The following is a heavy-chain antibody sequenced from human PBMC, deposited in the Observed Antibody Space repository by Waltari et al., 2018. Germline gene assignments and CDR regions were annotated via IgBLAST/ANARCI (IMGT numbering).Heavy chain of an antibody. D-gene: IGHD3-16*01. V-gene: IGHV3-73*01. CDR3: TSTPLAGY. CDR2: IRSKANRYGT. CDR1: GFTFSDST. Sequence: EVQLVESGGGLVQPGGSLKISCAASGFTFSDSTIYWVRQASGKGLEGVGRIRSKANRYGTEYAASVKGRFTISRDDSKNTAYLQMNSLKTEDTAVYYCTSTPLAGYWGQGSLVTVSS. J-gene: IGHJ4*02.